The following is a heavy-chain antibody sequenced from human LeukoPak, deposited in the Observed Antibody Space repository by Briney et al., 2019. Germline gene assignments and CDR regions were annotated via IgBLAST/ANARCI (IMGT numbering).Heavy chain of an antibody. CDR3: AREGYCSSTSCYRTTVYYYYNMDV. D-gene: IGHD2-2*01. CDR1: GGSISSYY. Sequence: PSETLSLTCTVSGGSISSYYWSWIRQPAGKGLEWIGRIYTSGSTNYNPSLKSRVTMSVDTSKNQFSLKLSSVTAADTAVYYCAREGYCSSTSCYRTTVYYYYNMDVWGKGTTVTVSS. CDR2: IYTSGST. V-gene: IGHV4-4*07. J-gene: IGHJ6*03.